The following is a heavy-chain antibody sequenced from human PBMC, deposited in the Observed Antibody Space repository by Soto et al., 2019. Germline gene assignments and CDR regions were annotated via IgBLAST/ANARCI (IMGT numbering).Heavy chain of an antibody. CDR2: IWYDGSNK. D-gene: IGHD3-9*01. J-gene: IGHJ4*02. CDR1: GFTFSTYG. V-gene: IGHV3-33*01. CDR3: ASGGRNFLRYFDHRLLSDY. Sequence: HPGGSLRLSCAASGFTFSTYGMRWVRQAPGKGLEWVAVIWYDGSNKYYADSVKGRFTISRDNSKNTLYLQMNSLRGEDMAVYYCASGGRNFLRYFDHRLLSDYWGQGTPVTVSS.